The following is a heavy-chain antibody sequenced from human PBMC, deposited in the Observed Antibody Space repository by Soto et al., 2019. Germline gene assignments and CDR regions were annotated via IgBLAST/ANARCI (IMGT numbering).Heavy chain of an antibody. V-gene: IGHV1-2*04. CDR3: ARDMTTVTTASGYYYGMDV. J-gene: IGHJ6*02. D-gene: IGHD4-17*01. Sequence: VASVKVSCKASGYTFTGYYMHWVRQAPGQGLEWMGWINPNSGGTNYAQKFQGWVTMTRDTSISTAYMELSRLRSDDTAVYYCARDMTTVTTASGYYYGMDVWGQGTTVTVSS. CDR2: INPNSGGT. CDR1: GYTFTGYY.